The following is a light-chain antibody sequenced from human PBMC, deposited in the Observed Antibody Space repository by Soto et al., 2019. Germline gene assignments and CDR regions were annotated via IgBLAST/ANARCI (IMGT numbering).Light chain of an antibody. V-gene: IGKV1-27*01. Sequence: DIQLTQSPSSLSASVGDRVTITCRASQGIGNFLAWYQQKPGKVPKLLISAASSLQSGVPSPFSGRGSGTDFTLTITSLQPEDVATYYCQKYSSVITFGQGTRLEIK. CDR1: QGIGNF. CDR3: QKYSSVIT. J-gene: IGKJ5*01. CDR2: AAS.